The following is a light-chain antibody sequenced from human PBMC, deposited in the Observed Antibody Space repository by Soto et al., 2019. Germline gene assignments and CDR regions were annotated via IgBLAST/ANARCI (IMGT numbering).Light chain of an antibody. CDR3: QSYDSSLSGWV. J-gene: IGLJ7*01. CDR1: SSNIGAGYD. V-gene: IGLV1-40*01. Sequence: QPVLTQPPSVSGAPGQRVTISCTGSSSNIGAGYDVHWYQQLPGTAPKLLIYGISNRPSGVPDRFSGSKSGTSASLAITGLQAEDEADYYCQSYDSSLSGWVFGGGTQLTVL. CDR2: GIS.